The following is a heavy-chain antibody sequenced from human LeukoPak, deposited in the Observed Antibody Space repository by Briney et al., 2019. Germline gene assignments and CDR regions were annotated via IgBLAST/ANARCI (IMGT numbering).Heavy chain of an antibody. Sequence: GGSLRLSCAASGFTFSSSRMNWVRQAPGKGLEWVSSISSDSNYIYYADSVKGRFTISRDNADNSLYLQMNSLRAEDTALYYCARARPGGDYNLDYWGQGTLVTVSS. J-gene: IGHJ4*02. CDR2: ISSDSNYI. D-gene: IGHD2-21*02. CDR3: ARARPGGDYNLDY. CDR1: GFTFSSSR. V-gene: IGHV3-21*06.